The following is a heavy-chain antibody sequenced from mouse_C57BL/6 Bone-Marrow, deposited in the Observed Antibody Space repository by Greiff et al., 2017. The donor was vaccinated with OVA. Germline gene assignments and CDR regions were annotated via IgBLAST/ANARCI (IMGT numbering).Heavy chain of an antibody. CDR1: GYAFSSSW. J-gene: IGHJ2*01. Sequence: VQLQQSGPELVKPGASVKISCKASGYAFSSSWMNWVKQRPGKGLEWIGRIYPGDGDTNYNGKFKGKATLTADKSSSTAYMQLSSLTSEDSAFYFCAPGYGSSYSYYFDYWGQGTTLTVSS. V-gene: IGHV1-82*01. CDR2: IYPGDGDT. CDR3: APGYGSSYSYYFDY. D-gene: IGHD1-1*01.